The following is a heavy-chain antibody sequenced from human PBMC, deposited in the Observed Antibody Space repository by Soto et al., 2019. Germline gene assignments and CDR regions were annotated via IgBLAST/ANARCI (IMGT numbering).Heavy chain of an antibody. CDR1: GFTFSSYS. Sequence: LRLSCAASGFTFSSYSMNWVRQAPGKGLEWVSSISRSSSYIYYADSVKGRFTISRDNAKNSLYLQMNSLRAEDTAVYYCARGLHDYVSFRFDPWGQGTLVTVSS. D-gene: IGHD3-16*01. CDR2: ISRSSSYI. V-gene: IGHV3-21*01. CDR3: ARGLHDYVSFRFDP. J-gene: IGHJ5*02.